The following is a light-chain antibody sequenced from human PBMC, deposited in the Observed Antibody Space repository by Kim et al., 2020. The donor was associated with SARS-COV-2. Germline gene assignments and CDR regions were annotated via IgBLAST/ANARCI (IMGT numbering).Light chain of an antibody. CDR1: QSVSSCY. J-gene: IGKJ1*01. V-gene: IGKV3-20*01. CDR3: QQYGSSPRT. Sequence: EIVLTQSPGTLSLSPGERATLSCRASQSVSSCYLAWYQQKPGQAPRLLIYGASSSTTGIPDRFSGSGSGTAFTLTISRLEPDDFAVYYCQQYGSSPRTFGQGTKVDIK. CDR2: GAS.